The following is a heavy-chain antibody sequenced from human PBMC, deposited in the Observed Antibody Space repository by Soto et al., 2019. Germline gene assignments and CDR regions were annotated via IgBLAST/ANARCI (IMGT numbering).Heavy chain of an antibody. V-gene: IGHV1-18*04. CDR1: GYTFTRYS. Sequence: QVHLVQSGAEVRKPGASVQVSCKASGYTFTRYSINWVRQAPGQGLEWVGWISNYNGDTKYAEKFQGRVTLTTDTFTTTSYMDLRSLTSDDTAMYFCARGDSTGSPTGWFDPWGQGTLVTVLS. CDR2: ISNYNGDT. CDR3: ARGDSTGSPTGWFDP. D-gene: IGHD6-19*01. J-gene: IGHJ5*02.